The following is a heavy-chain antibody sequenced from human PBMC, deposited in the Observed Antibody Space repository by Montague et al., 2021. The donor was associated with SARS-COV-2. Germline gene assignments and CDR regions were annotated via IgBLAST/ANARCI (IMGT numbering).Heavy chain of an antibody. CDR3: ARKMDSSFDV. CDR1: GASLSSDSLS. CDR2: TYYRSKWYN. J-gene: IGHJ3*01. V-gene: IGHV6-1*01. Sequence: VSPGASLSSDSLSWHWISRSPSRGLEWLASTYYRSKWYNDSAPSVSGRATVKPDTSRNQFSLHLDSVTPEDTALYFCARKMDSSFDVWGKGTMVIVSS. D-gene: IGHD2-2*03.